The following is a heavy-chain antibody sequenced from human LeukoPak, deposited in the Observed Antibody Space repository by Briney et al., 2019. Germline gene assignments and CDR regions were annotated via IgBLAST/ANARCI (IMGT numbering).Heavy chain of an antibody. J-gene: IGHJ4*02. CDR2: LYYSGSP. CDR3: ARGYSRSSYFVDY. Sequence: SQTLSLTCTISGDPISRYYWSWIRQPPGKELEWMGDLYYSGSPNYNTSLHSRVHISVDTTKNQCFLNPSSLNPADTAVYHCARGYSRSSYFVDYWGPGTQVAVAS. D-gene: IGHD6-6*01. CDR1: GDPISRYY. V-gene: IGHV4-59*01.